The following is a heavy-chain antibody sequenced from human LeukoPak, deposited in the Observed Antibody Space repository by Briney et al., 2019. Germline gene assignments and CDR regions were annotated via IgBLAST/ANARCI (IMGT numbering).Heavy chain of an antibody. J-gene: IGHJ4*02. CDR3: ARSLPYYDFWSGYELDY. CDR2: ISYDGSNK. D-gene: IGHD3-3*01. V-gene: IGHV3-30-3*01. CDR1: GFTFSSYA. Sequence: PGRSLRLSCAASGFTFSSYAMHWVRQAPGKGLEWVAVISYDGSNKYYADSVKGRFTVSRDNSKNTLYLQMNSLRAEDTAVYYCARSLPYYDFWSGYELDYWGQGTLVTVSS.